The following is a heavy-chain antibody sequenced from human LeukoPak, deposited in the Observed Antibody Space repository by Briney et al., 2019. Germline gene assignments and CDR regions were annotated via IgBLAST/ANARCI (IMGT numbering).Heavy chain of an antibody. J-gene: IGHJ4*02. CDR1: GFTFSKYA. V-gene: IGHV3-23*01. CDR2: ITNSGGGP. Sequence: GGSLRLSCAASGFTFSKYAMSWVRQAPGKGPEWVSGITNSGGGPSSADSVKGRFTISRDNSKNTLYLQMNSLRVEDTAVYYCAKDGRSSAPHWGQGTLVTVSS. D-gene: IGHD6-6*01. CDR3: AKDGRSSAPH.